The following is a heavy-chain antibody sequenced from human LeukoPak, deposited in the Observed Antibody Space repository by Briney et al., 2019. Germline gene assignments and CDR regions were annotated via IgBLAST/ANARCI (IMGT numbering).Heavy chain of an antibody. V-gene: IGHV3-7*01. CDR3: ARGLPVLWFGELLSPFDY. Sequence: GGSLRLSCAASGFTFSSYWMSWVRQAPGKGLEWVANIKQDGSEKYYVDSVKGRFTISRDNAKNSRYLQMNSLRAEDTAVYYCARGLPVLWFGELLSPFDYWGQGTLVTVSS. D-gene: IGHD3-10*01. J-gene: IGHJ4*02. CDR1: GFTFSSYW. CDR2: IKQDGSEK.